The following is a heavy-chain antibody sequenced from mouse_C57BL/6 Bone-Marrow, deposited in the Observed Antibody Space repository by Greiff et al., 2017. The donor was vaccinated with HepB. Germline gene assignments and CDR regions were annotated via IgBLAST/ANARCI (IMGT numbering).Heavy chain of an antibody. CDR1: GYTFTSYW. CDR3: ASWDFDY. V-gene: IGHV1-50*01. Sequence: QVQLQQPGAELVKPGASVKLSCKASGYTFTSYWMHWVKQRPGQGLEWIGGIDPSDSYTNYNQKFKGKATLTVDTSSSTAYMQLSSLTSEDSAVYYCASWDFDYWGQGTTLTVSS. CDR2: IDPSDSYT. J-gene: IGHJ2*01. D-gene: IGHD4-1*01.